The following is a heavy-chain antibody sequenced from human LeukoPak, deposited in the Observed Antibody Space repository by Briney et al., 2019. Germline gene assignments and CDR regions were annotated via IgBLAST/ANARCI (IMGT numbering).Heavy chain of an antibody. CDR3: ANDLVEGAFDY. D-gene: IGHD2-15*01. J-gene: IGHJ4*02. Sequence: SGGSLRLSCAASGFTFDDYAMHWVRQAPGKGLEWVSGISWNSGSIGYADSVKGRFTISRDNAKNSLYLQMNSLRAEDTALYYCANDLVEGAFDYCGQGTLVTVSS. V-gene: IGHV3-9*01. CDR2: ISWNSGSI. CDR1: GFTFDDYA.